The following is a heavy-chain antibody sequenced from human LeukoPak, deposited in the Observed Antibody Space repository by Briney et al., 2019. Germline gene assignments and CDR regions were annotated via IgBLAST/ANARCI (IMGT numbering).Heavy chain of an antibody. V-gene: IGHV4-59*01. J-gene: IGHJ4*02. CDR3: ARDVGATPGYFDY. CDR2: IYYSGNT. CDR1: GGSISSYY. D-gene: IGHD1-26*01. Sequence: SETLSLTCTVSGGSISSYYWNWIRQPPGKGLEWIAYIYYSGNTDYNPSLKSRVTISVDTSKNQFSLKLSSVTAADTAVYYCARDVGATPGYFDYWGQGTLVTVSS.